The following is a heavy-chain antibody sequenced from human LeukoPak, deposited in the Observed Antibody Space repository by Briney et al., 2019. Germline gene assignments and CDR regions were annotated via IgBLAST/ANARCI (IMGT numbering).Heavy chain of an antibody. CDR1: GFTFSSYA. J-gene: IGHJ4*02. Sequence: GGSLRLSCAASGFTFSSYAMSWVRQAPGKGLEWASAISGSGGSTYYADSVKGRFTISGDNSKNTLYLQMNSLRAEDTAVYYCAKGLMYYYGSGSYYNEGNGDYWGQGTLVTVSA. CDR2: ISGSGGST. CDR3: AKGLMYYYGSGSYYNEGNGDY. V-gene: IGHV3-23*01. D-gene: IGHD3-10*01.